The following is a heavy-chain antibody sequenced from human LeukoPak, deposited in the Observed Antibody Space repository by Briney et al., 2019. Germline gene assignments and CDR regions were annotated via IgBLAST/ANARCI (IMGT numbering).Heavy chain of an antibody. CDR2: INHSGST. CDR1: GGPFSGYY. CDR3: ARGRASYDFWSGYLFDY. J-gene: IGHJ4*02. Sequence: PSETLSLTCAVYGGPFSGYYWSWIRQSPGKGLEWIGEINHSGSTNYNPSLKSRVTISVDTSKTQFSLKLSSVTAAGTAVYYCARGRASYDFWSGYLFDYWGQGTLVTVSS. V-gene: IGHV4-34*01. D-gene: IGHD3-3*01.